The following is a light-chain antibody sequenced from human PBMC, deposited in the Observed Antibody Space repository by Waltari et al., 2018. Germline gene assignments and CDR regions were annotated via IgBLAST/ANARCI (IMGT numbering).Light chain of an antibody. CDR1: QNINSW. V-gene: IGKV1-5*03. J-gene: IGKJ2*01. CDR2: KAS. Sequence: DIQMTQSPSTLSASVGDRVTITCRASQNINSWLAWYQQKPGQAPKLLIYKASTLETGVPSRFSGSGSGTEFTLAITSLQPDDFASYYCQQYDSYPYTFGQGTRLEI. CDR3: QQYDSYPYT.